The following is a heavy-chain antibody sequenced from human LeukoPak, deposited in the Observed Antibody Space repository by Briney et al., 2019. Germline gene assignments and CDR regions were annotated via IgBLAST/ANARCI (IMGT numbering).Heavy chain of an antibody. CDR1: GGSISSYY. V-gene: IGHV4-59*12. J-gene: IGHJ5*02. Sequence: SETLSLTCTVSGGSISSYYWSWIRQPPGKGLEWIGYIYYSGNTNYNPSLKSRVTMSVDTSKNQFSLKLSSVTAADTAVYYCARDCSGGSCYLGYNWFDPWGQGTLVTVSS. CDR3: ARDCSGGSCYLGYNWFDP. D-gene: IGHD2-15*01. CDR2: IYYSGNT.